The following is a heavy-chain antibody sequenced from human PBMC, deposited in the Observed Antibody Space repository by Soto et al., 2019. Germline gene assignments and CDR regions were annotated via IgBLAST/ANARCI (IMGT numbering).Heavy chain of an antibody. J-gene: IGHJ4*02. Sequence: QVQLQESGPGLVEPSETLSLICTVSGGSISSSYWSWVRQPQWKGLEWIGYIYYSGSTNYNPARKSRVTISVDTTNNQFSLNMSSVTAADTAVYYCARRWGAAFDYWGQGTLVTVSS. CDR3: ARRWGAAFDY. D-gene: IGHD1-26*01. CDR2: IYYSGST. V-gene: IGHV4-59*08. CDR1: GGSISSSY.